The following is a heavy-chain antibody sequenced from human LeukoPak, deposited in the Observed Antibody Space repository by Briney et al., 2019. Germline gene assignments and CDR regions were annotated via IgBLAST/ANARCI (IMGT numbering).Heavy chain of an antibody. Sequence: ASVKVSCKASGYTFTSYGISWVRQAPGQGLEWMGWISAYNGNTNYAQKLQGRVTMTTDTSTSTAYMELRSLRSDDTAVYECARAEVRVGLMGYWGQGTLVTVSS. J-gene: IGHJ4*02. D-gene: IGHD2-8*01. V-gene: IGHV1-18*01. CDR1: GYTFTSYG. CDR2: ISAYNGNT. CDR3: ARAEVRVGLMGY.